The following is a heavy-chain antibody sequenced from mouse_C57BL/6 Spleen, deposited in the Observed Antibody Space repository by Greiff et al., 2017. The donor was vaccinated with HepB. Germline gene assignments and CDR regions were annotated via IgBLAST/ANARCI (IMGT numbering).Heavy chain of an antibody. CDR1: GFTFSSYG. Sequence: DVQLVESGGDLVKPGGSLKLSCAASGFTFSSYGMSWVRQTPDKRLEWVATISRGGSYTYYPDSVKGRFTISRDNAKYTLYLYMSSLESEDTAMYYCARRNGYDSYYYAMDYWGQGTSVTVSS. CDR3: ARRNGYDSYYYAMDY. CDR2: ISRGGSYT. J-gene: IGHJ4*01. V-gene: IGHV5-6*01. D-gene: IGHD2-2*01.